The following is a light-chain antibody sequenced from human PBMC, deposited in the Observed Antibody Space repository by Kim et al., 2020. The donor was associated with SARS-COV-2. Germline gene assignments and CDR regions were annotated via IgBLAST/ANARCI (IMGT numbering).Light chain of an antibody. Sequence: QAVVTQEPSLTVSPGGTVTLTCGSSTGAVTSGHYPYWFQQKPGQAPKTLIYDTSNKHSWTPARFSGSLLGGKAALTFLGAQPEDEADYYCLLSYSDSTAVFGGGTQLTVL. CDR3: LLSYSDSTAV. J-gene: IGLJ2*01. CDR2: DTS. CDR1: TGAVTSGHY. V-gene: IGLV7-46*02.